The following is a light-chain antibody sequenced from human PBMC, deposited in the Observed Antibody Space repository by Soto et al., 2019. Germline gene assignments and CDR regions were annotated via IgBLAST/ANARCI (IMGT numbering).Light chain of an antibody. CDR3: TSYTRFSTLSV. J-gene: IGLJ1*01. CDR1: SSDVGDYNY. Sequence: QSVLTQPASVSGSPGQSITISCTGTSSDVGDYNYVSWYQQHPGKAPKLMIYEVSNRPSGVSNRFSGSKSGNTAFLTISGLQAEDEADYYCTSYTRFSTLSVSGTGTKVTVL. V-gene: IGLV2-14*01. CDR2: EVS.